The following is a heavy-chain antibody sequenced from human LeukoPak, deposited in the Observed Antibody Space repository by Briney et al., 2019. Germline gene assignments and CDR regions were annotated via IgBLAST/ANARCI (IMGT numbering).Heavy chain of an antibody. CDR3: VRDRPGIAVAGYFDY. Sequence: GGSLRLSCTASGLSFSDYYLSWIRQAPGKGLEWVSYISSSGSTIYYADSVKGRFSISRDNAKNSLYLQMNSLRAEDTAVYYCVRDRPGIAVAGYFDYWGQGTLVPVSS. CDR2: ISSSGSTI. D-gene: IGHD6-19*01. V-gene: IGHV3-11*01. J-gene: IGHJ4*02. CDR1: GLSFSDYY.